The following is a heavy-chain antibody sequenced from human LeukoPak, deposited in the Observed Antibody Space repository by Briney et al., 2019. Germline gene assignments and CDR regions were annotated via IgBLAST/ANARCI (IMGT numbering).Heavy chain of an antibody. CDR1: GFTFSNYA. V-gene: IGHV3-64*01. J-gene: IGHJ4*02. CDR3: ARCGGGSCYHPLDY. CDR2: INSNGDST. Sequence: GGSLRLSCAASGFTFSNYAMYWVRQAPGKGLEYVSAINSNGDSTYYAHSVKGRFTISRDNSKNTLYLQMGSQRAEDMAVYYCARCGGGSCYHPLDYWGQGTLVTVSS. D-gene: IGHD2-15*01.